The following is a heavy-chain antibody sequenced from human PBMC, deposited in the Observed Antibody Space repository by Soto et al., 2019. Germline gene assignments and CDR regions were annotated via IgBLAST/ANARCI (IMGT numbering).Heavy chain of an antibody. J-gene: IGHJ4*02. D-gene: IGHD6-13*01. CDR3: ARDGAAAAKDY. V-gene: IGHV3-30-3*01. Sequence: GGSLRLSCAASGFTFSSYAMHWVRQAPGKGLEWVAFISYDGSNKYYADSVKGRFTISRDNSKNTLYLQMNSLRAEDTAVYYCARDGAAAAKDYWGQGTLVTVSS. CDR1: GFTFSSYA. CDR2: ISYDGSNK.